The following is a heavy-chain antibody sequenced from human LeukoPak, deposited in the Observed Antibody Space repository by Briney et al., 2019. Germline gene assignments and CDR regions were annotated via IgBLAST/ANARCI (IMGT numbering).Heavy chain of an antibody. CDR1: GYTFTTYY. V-gene: IGHV1-46*01. Sequence: ASVKVSCKASGYTFTTYYIHWVRQAPGQGLEWMGIINPSGGSTSYTQKFQGRVTMTRDTSTSTVYMELSSLRSDDTAVYFCARDLERYPISGNDRYYYYYCMDVWGKGTMVTVSS. CDR3: ARDLERYPISGNDRYYYYYCMDV. J-gene: IGHJ6*03. CDR2: INPSGGST. D-gene: IGHD1-1*01.